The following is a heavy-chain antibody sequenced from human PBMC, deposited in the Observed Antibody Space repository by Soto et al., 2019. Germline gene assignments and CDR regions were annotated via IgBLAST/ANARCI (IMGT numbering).Heavy chain of an antibody. J-gene: IGHJ6*02. V-gene: IGHV4-31*03. CDR1: GGSISSGGYY. Sequence: QVQLQESGPGLVKPSQTLSLTCTVSGGSISSGGYYWTWIRQHPGKGLEWIGYNYYSGITYYNPSLKSRVTTSMNTSKNQSSRTLSSVTAADTAVYYCARGSSIAGLYYGMDVWGQGTTVTVSS. CDR3: ARGSSIAGLYYGMDV. D-gene: IGHD6-6*01. CDR2: NYYSGIT.